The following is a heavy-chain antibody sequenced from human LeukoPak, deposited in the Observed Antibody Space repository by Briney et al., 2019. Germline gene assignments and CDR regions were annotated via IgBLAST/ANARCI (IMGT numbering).Heavy chain of an antibody. J-gene: IGHJ4*02. CDR2: ISGSGGST. CDR1: GFTFSSYA. Sequence: GGSLRLSCAASGFTFSSYAMSWVRQAPGKGLEWVSAISGSGGSTYYADSVKGRFTISRDNSKNTLYLQMNSLRAEDTAVYYCAKSEPECYDFWSGYTPSSSFDYWGQGTLVTVSS. CDR3: AKSEPECYDFWSGYTPSSSFDY. V-gene: IGHV3-23*01. D-gene: IGHD3-3*01.